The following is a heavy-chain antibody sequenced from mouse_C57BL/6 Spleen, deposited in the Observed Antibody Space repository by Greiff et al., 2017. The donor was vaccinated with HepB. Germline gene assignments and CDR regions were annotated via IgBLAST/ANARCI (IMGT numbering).Heavy chain of an antibody. V-gene: IGHV5-17*01. D-gene: IGHD2-2*01. CDR3: ARGVPYGSHY. CDR2: ISSGSSTI. Sequence: DVMLVESGGGLVKPGGSLKLSCAASGFTFSDYGMHWVRQAPEKGLEWVAYISSGSSTIYYADTVKGRFTISRDNAKNTLFLQMTSLRSEDTAMYYCARGVPYGSHYWGQGTLVTVSA. J-gene: IGHJ3*01. CDR1: GFTFSDYG.